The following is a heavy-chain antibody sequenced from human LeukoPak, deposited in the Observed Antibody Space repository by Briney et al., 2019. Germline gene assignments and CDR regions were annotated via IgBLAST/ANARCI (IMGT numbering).Heavy chain of an antibody. V-gene: IGHV4-30-4*08. CDR2: IYYSGST. Sequence: SETLSLTCTVSGGSISSGDYYWSWIRQPPGKGLEWIGYIYYSGSTYYNPSLKSRVTISLDTSKNQFSLKLSSVTAADTAVYYCARNITIFGVVKSRGQGTLVTVSS. CDR3: ARNITIFGVVKS. D-gene: IGHD3-3*01. CDR1: GGSISSGDYY. J-gene: IGHJ4*02.